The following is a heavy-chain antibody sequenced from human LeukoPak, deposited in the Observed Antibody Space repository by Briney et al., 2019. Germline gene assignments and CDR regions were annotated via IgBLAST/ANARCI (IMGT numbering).Heavy chain of an antibody. CDR3: ASWGDSSGKVWDY. J-gene: IGHJ4*02. V-gene: IGHV5-10-1*01. Sequence: GESLKISCKGGGYCFTSYWISWVRQTPQKGLEWMGRIDPSDSYTNYRPSFLGHGTISADKSISTAYLQWSSLKASDTAMYYCASWGDSSGKVWDYWGQGTLVTVSS. CDR2: IDPSDSYT. CDR1: GYCFTSYW. D-gene: IGHD6-19*01.